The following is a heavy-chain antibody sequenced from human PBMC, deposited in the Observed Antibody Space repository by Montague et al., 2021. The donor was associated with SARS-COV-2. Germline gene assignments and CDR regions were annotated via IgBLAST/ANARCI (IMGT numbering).Heavy chain of an antibody. D-gene: IGHD3-10*01. V-gene: IGHV4-4*02. CDR2: IYHSGRT. Sequence: SETLSLTCAVSGGSISSSNWWSWVRRPPGKGLEWIGEIYHSGRTNYNPSLKSRVTISVDKTKNQFSLKLSSVTAADTAVYYCARRGAGWFGSNPERFDYWGQGTPVTVSS. J-gene: IGHJ4*02. CDR3: ARRGAGWFGSNPERFDY. CDR1: GGSISSSNW.